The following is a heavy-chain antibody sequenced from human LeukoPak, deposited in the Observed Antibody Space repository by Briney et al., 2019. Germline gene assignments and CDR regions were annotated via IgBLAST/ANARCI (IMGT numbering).Heavy chain of an antibody. J-gene: IGHJ3*02. CDR1: GFTFSSYS. D-gene: IGHD1-26*01. CDR3: ARKNQDSGSYWLPNAFDI. CDR2: ISSSSSYI. V-gene: IGHV3-21*01. Sequence: GGSLRLSCAASGFTFSSYSMNWVRQAPGKGLEWVSSISSSSSYIYYADSVKGRFTISRDNAKNSLYLQMNSLRAEDTAVYYCARKNQDSGSYWLPNAFDIWGQGTMVTVSS.